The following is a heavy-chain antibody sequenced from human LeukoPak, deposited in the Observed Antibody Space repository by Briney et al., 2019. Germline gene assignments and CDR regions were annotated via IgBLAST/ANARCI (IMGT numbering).Heavy chain of an antibody. CDR3: ARHKTLRGVPGTVPPFDY. D-gene: IGHD5-12*01. V-gene: IGHV5-51*01. CDR1: GYRFSNYW. J-gene: IGHJ4*02. CDR2: IYPGDSDT. Sequence: GESLQISCQGSGYRFSNYWIGWVRPMPGKGLAWMGIIYPGDSDTRYSPSFQGQVTISADRSITTAYLQWSSLKASDTAMYYCARHKTLRGVPGTVPPFDYWGQGTLVTVSS.